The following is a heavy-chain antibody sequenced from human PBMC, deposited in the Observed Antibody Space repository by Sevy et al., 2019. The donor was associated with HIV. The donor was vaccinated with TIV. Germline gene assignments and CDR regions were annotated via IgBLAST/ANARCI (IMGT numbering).Heavy chain of an antibody. D-gene: IGHD3-22*01. Sequence: GGSLRLSCAASGFTFKYHGMHWVRQAPGKGLECVSLISIDGSNKYYADSVKGRFTISRDNAKNAVSVQMNSLRPEDTATYYCTKDGDNRDIDYWGQGILVTVSS. CDR3: TKDGDNRDIDY. CDR2: ISIDGSNK. V-gene: IGHV3-30*18. J-gene: IGHJ4*02. CDR1: GFTFKYHG.